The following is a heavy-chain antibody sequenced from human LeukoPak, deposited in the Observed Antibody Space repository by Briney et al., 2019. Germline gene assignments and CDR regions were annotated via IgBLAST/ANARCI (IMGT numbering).Heavy chain of an antibody. J-gene: IGHJ4*02. Sequence: SETLSLTCTVSGGSVTSGNYYWNWIRQPAGKGLEWVGRIYTNGGASYNPSLKSRVTISIDASKNQFSLKLSSVTAADTAVYYCAREPPGYWGQGILVTVSS. CDR2: IYTNGGA. V-gene: IGHV4-61*02. CDR1: GGSVTSGNYY. CDR3: AREPPGY.